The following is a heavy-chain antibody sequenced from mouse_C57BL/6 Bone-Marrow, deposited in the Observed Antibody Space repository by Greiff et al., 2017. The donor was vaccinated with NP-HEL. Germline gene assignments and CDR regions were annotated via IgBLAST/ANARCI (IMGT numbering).Heavy chain of an antibody. V-gene: IGHV1-19*01. CDR3: ARGGNYSTFAY. D-gene: IGHD2-5*01. CDR2: INPYNGGT. Sequence: EVKLQQSGPVLVKPGASVKMSCKASGYTFTDYYMNWVKQSHGKSLEWIGVINPYNGGTSYNQKFKGKATLTVDKSSSTAYMELNSLTSEDSAVYYCARGGNYSTFAYWGQGTLVTVSA. CDR1: GYTFTDYY. J-gene: IGHJ3*01.